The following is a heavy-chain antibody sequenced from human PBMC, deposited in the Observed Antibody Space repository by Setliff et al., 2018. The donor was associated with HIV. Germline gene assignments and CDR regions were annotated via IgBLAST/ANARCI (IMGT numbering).Heavy chain of an antibody. J-gene: IGHJ5*02. V-gene: IGHV4-38-2*01. CDR1: GFSISSRYY. CDR3: ARFSRLFDP. Sequence: SETLSLTCDVSGFSISSRYYWGWIRQPPGKGLEWIGNIYHGGSTYYNPSLKSRVTISMDTSKSQFFLKLASVTAADTAIYFCARFSRLFDPWGQGTLVTV. CDR2: IYHGGST.